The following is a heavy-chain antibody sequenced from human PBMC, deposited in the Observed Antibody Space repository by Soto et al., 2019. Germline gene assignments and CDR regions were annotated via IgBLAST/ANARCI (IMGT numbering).Heavy chain of an antibody. CDR3: ARPVNYYYYYMDV. J-gene: IGHJ6*03. CDR2: INYRGST. V-gene: IGHV4-39*01. CDR1: GGSISSSTSY. Sequence: QLQLQESGPGLVKPSETLSLTCTVSGGSISSSTSYWGWIRQPPGKGLEWIGSINYRGSTYYSPSLKSRVTISAYTSKNQFSLKLSSVTAADTAVYYCARPVNYYYYYMDVWGKGTMVTVSS.